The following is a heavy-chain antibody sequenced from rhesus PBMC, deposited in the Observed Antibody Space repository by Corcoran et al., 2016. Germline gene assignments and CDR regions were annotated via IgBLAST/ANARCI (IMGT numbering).Heavy chain of an antibody. D-gene: IGHD3-40*01. CDR3: AIGGTVSILVVDRGDV. Sequence: VQLQESGPGLVKPSETLSLTCPVSGASISRYWLNWIRQPPGKTLEGIGEINGNGGSTNYNPPLKSRVTISRDTSKYHFSLKLSSVTAADTAVYYCAIGGTVSILVVDRGDVWGPGVLVTVSS. CDR2: INGNGGST. CDR1: GASISRYW. V-gene: IGHV4-80*01. J-gene: IGHJ5-1*01.